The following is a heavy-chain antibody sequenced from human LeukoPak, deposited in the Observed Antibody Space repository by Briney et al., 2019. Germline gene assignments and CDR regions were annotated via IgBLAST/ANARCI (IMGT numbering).Heavy chain of an antibody. Sequence: SETLSLTCTVSGSSISSSSYYWGWIRQPPGKGLEWIGSIYYSGSTYYNPSLKSRVTISVDTSKNQFSLKLSSVTAADTAVYYCAILLRYFDWPYNWFDPWGQGALVTVSS. CDR1: GSSISSSSYY. J-gene: IGHJ5*02. D-gene: IGHD3-9*01. CDR3: AILLRYFDWPYNWFDP. V-gene: IGHV4-39*01. CDR2: IYYSGST.